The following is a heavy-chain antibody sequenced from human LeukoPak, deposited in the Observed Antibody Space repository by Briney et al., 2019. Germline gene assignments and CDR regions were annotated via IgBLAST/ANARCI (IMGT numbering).Heavy chain of an antibody. V-gene: IGHV3-21*01. Sequence: GGSLRLSCAASGFNLNSYMLNWVRQAPGKGLEWVSSISSTGSYIYYADTVKGRFTISRDNPGNVVYLQMDSLRAEDTAVYYCTRVAQSGPTGWFDPWGQGTLVTVSS. CDR2: ISSTGSYI. CDR3: TRVAQSGPTGWFDP. D-gene: IGHD1-1*01. CDR1: GFNLNSYM. J-gene: IGHJ5*02.